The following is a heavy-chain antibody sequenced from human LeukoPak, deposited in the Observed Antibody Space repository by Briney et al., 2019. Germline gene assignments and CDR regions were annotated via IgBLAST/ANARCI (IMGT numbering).Heavy chain of an antibody. J-gene: IGHJ3*02. D-gene: IGHD3-22*01. CDR3: ARGRQIVVWPYDAFDI. CDR2: IYSGGST. CDR1: GFTVSSNY. Sequence: GGSLRLSCAASGFTVSSNYMSWVRQAPGKGLEWVSVIYSGGSTYYADSVKGRFTISRDNSKNTLYLQMNSLRAEDTAVYYCARGRQIVVWPYDAFDIWGQGTMVTVSS. V-gene: IGHV3-66*01.